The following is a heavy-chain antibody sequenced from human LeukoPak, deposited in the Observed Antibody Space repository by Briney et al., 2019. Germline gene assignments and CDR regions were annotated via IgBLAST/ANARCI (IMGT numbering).Heavy chain of an antibody. J-gene: IGHJ6*03. CDR3: ARKRGQDYGDYSFTNDYYYYMEV. D-gene: IGHD4-17*01. CDR1: GGTFNSYP. Sequence: GASVKVSCKISGGTFNSYPINWVRQVPGQGLEWVGGIIPMYGTSNYAQKFQGRVSKNEDESTNTAYMELRRLRSEDTAVYYCARKRGQDYGDYSFTNDYYYYMEVWGPGTTVTISS. V-gene: IGHV1-69*01. CDR2: IIPMYGTS.